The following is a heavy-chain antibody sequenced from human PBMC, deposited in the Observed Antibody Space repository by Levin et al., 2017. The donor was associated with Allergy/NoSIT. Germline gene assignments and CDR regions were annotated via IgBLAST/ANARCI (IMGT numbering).Heavy chain of an antibody. CDR2: ISSSSSTI. CDR3: ARDLAPYDY. J-gene: IGHJ4*02. Sequence: LSLPCAASGFTFRSYSMNWVRQAPGKGLEWVSYISSSSSTIYYADSVKGRFTISRDNAKNSLYLQMNSLRAEDTAVYYCARDLAPYDYWGQGTLVTVSS. V-gene: IGHV3-48*01. CDR1: GFTFRSYS.